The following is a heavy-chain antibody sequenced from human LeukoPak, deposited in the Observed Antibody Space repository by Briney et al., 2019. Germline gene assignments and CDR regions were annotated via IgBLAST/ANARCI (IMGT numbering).Heavy chain of an antibody. D-gene: IGHD3-16*01. V-gene: IGHV3-7*01. Sequence: GGSLRLSCAASGFTFSTYWMTWVRQAPGKGLEWVANMKGDGSEIQYVDSVKGRFTISRDNAKNSLYLQMNYLRAEDTAVYYCARPAYTAAYDLWGQGTMVTVSS. CDR3: ARPAYTAAYDL. J-gene: IGHJ3*01. CDR2: MKGDGSEI. CDR1: GFTFSTYW.